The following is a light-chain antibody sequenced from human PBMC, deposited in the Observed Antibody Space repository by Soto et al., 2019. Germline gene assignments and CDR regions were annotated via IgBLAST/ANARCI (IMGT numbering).Light chain of an antibody. V-gene: IGLV2-14*01. Sequence: QSALTQPPSASGSPGQSVTISCTGTTSDIGAYNLVSWYQQHPGRVPQLIIYEVRNRPSGISFRFSGSKSGNTASLTISGLQAEDEADYYCSSFTSKSTLIFGGGTKVTVL. CDR1: TSDIGAYNL. CDR2: EVR. J-gene: IGLJ2*01. CDR3: SSFTSKSTLI.